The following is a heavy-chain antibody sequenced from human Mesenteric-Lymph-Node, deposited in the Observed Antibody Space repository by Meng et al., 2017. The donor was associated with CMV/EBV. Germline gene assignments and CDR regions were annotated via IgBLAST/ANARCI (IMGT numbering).Heavy chain of an antibody. CDR3: ARSGEPGDAFDI. CDR2: IWYDGSNK. V-gene: IGHV3-33*01. Sequence: CAASGFTFSSYGMHWVRQAPGKGLEWVAVIWYDGSNKYYADSVKGRFTISRDNSKNTLYLQMNSLRAEDTAVYYCARSGEPGDAFDIWGQGTMVTVSS. CDR1: GFTFSSYG. J-gene: IGHJ3*02. D-gene: IGHD4-17*01.